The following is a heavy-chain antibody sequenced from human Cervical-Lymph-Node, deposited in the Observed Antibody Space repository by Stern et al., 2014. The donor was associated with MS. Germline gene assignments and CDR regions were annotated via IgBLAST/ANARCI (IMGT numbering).Heavy chain of an antibody. CDR3: ARVNGGNSDWFDP. Sequence: EVQLVESGAEVKKPGESLKISCKASGYMFASHWIGWVRQMPGKGLEWMGITHPGDSDTRYSPSFQGLVAIAVDKSISTAYLQWSSLKASDTAMYYCARVNGGNSDWFDPWGQGTLVTVSS. D-gene: IGHD4-23*01. CDR1: GYMFASHW. CDR2: THPGDSDT. V-gene: IGHV5-51*01. J-gene: IGHJ5*02.